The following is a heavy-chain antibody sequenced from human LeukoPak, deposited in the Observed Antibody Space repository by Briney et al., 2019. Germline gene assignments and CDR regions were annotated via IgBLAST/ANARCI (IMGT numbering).Heavy chain of an antibody. V-gene: IGHV4-39*01. J-gene: IGHJ4*02. D-gene: IGHD2-15*01. CDR2: IYYSGST. CDR3: ARHCSGGSCYQFDY. Sequence: PSETLSLTCTVSGGSISSSSYSWGWIRQPPGKGLEWIGSIYYSGSTYYNPSLKSRVTISVDTSKNQFSLKLSSVTAADTAVYYCARHCSGGSCYQFDYWGQGTLVTVSS. CDR1: GGSISSSSYS.